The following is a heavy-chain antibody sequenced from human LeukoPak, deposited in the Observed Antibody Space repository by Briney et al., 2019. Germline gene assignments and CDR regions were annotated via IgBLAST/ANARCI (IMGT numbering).Heavy chain of an antibody. V-gene: IGHV3-15*01. CDR3: TTPQDYGASGY. D-gene: IGHD4-17*01. CDR2: IKSKTDGGTT. CDR1: GFTFSNAW. Sequence: PGGSLRLSCAASGFTFSNAWMSWVRQAPGKGLEWVGRIKSKTDGGTTDYAAPVQGRFTISRANSKNTLNLQMNSLKTEDTAVYYCTTPQDYGASGYWGQGPLVTVSS. J-gene: IGHJ4*02.